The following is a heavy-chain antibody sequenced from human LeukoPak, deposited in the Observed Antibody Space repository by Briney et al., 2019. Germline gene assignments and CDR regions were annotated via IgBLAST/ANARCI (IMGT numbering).Heavy chain of an antibody. CDR1: GGTFSSYA. CDR3: AREGGSSWPTAFDI. Sequence: ASVKVSCKAFGGTFSSYAISWVRQAPGQGLEWMGGIIPIFGTANYAQKFQGRVTITADESTSTAYMELSSLRSEDTAVYYCAREGGSSWPTAFDIWGQGTMVTVSS. J-gene: IGHJ3*02. CDR2: IIPIFGTA. D-gene: IGHD6-13*01. V-gene: IGHV1-69*13.